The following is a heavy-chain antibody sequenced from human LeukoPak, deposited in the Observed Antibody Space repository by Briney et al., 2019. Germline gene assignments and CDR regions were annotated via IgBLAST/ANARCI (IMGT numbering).Heavy chain of an antibody. CDR1: GGTFSSYA. J-gene: IGHJ3*02. Sequence: SVKVSCKASGGTFSSYAISWVRQAPGQGLEWMGRIIPIFGIANYAQKFQGRVTITVDKSTSTAYMELSSLRSEDTAVYYCARSPTDSSGYPNPLFDIWGQGTMVTVSS. CDR2: IIPIFGIA. CDR3: ARSPTDSSGYPNPLFDI. V-gene: IGHV1-69*04. D-gene: IGHD3-22*01.